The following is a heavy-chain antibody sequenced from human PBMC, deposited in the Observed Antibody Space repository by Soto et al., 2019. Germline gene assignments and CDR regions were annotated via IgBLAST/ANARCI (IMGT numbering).Heavy chain of an antibody. CDR3: ARDGPGGGRAWYFDL. V-gene: IGHV4-31*03. CDR2: IYYSGST. CDR1: GGSISSGGYY. J-gene: IGHJ2*01. D-gene: IGHD2-15*01. Sequence: QVQLQESGPGLVQPSQTLSLTCTVSGGSISSGGYYWSWIRQHPGKGLEWIGYIYYSGSTYYNPSLKSRVTISVDTSKNQFSLKLSSVTAADTAVYYCARDGPGGGRAWYFDLWGRGTLVTVSS.